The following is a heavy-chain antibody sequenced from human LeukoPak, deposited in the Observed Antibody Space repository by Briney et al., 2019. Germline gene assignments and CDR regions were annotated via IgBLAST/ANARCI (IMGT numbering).Heavy chain of an antibody. CDR2: ISSSSSTI. Sequence: GGSLRLSCAASGFTFSSYSMNWVRQAPGKGLEWVSYISSSSSTIYYADSVKGRFTISRDNAKNSLYLQMNNLRVEDTAVYYCARDLRFGDSGSYWGQGTLVTVSS. CDR1: GFTFSSYS. V-gene: IGHV3-48*04. J-gene: IGHJ4*02. D-gene: IGHD3-16*01. CDR3: ARDLRFGDSGSY.